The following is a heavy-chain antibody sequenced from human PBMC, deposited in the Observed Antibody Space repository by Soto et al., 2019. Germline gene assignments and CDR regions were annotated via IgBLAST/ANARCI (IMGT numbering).Heavy chain of an antibody. CDR2: INPNSGGT. J-gene: IGHJ6*03. CDR3: ARAGQDSNSYYYMHA. Sequence: ASVKVSCKASGYTFTGHYMHWVRQAPGQGLEWMGWINPNSGGTNYAQKFQGWVTMTRDTSISTAYMELSRLRSDDTAVYYCARAGQDSNSYYYMHAWGKGTTVTVS. CDR1: GYTFTGHY. D-gene: IGHD5-18*01. V-gene: IGHV1-2*04.